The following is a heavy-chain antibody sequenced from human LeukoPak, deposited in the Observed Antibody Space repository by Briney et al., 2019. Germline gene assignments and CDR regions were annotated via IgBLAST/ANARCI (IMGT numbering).Heavy chain of an antibody. Sequence: ASETLSLTCTVSGASISSGSYYWNWIRQPAGKGLEWIGRIFASGSTNYNPSLKSRVTISLDTSKNQLSLKLSSVTAADTAVYYCTRGELGYSYAHWGQGTLVTVSS. CDR1: GASISSGSYY. CDR3: TRGELGYSYAH. CDR2: IFASGST. J-gene: IGHJ4*02. V-gene: IGHV4-61*02. D-gene: IGHD5-18*01.